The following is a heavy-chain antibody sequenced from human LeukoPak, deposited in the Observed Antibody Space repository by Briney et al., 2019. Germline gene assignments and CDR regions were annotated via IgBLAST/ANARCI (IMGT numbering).Heavy chain of an antibody. V-gene: IGHV4-4*07. CDR2: IYTSGST. CDR1: GGSISSYY. J-gene: IGHJ4*02. Sequence: SETLSLTCTVSGGSISSYYWSWIRQPAGKRLEWIGRIYTSGSTYYNPSLKSRVTISVDTSKNQFSLKLSSVTAADTAVYYCARDRVWLERPVVYFDYWAREPWSPSPQ. D-gene: IGHD1-1*01. CDR3: ARDRVWLERPVVYFDY.